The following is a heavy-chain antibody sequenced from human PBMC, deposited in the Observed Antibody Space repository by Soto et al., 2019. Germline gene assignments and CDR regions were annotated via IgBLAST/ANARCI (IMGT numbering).Heavy chain of an antibody. D-gene: IGHD6-13*01. V-gene: IGHV1-69*13. J-gene: IGHJ4*02. CDR1: GGTFSSYA. CDR2: IIPIFGTA. CDR3: ANTVRNGSSWPPCDY. Sequence: SVKVSCKASGGTFSSYAISWVRQAPGQGLEWKGGIIPIFGTANYAQKFQGRVTITADESTSTAYMELSSLRSEDTAVYYCANTVRNGSSWPPCDYWGQGTLVNVSS.